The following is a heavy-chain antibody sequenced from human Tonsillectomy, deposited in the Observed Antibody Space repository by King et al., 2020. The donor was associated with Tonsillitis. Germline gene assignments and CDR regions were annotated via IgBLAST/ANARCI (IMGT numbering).Heavy chain of an antibody. V-gene: IGHV1-46*03. J-gene: IGHJ6*02. CDR3: ARGGIVGATHDYYGMDV. Sequence: QLVQSGAEVKKPGASVKVSCKASGYTFTSYYMHWGRQAPGQGLEWMGIINPSGGSTSYAQKFQGRVTMTRDTSTSTVYMELSSLRYEDTAVYYCARGGIVGATHDYYGMDVWGQGTTVTVSS. CDR1: GYTFTSYY. CDR2: INPSGGST. D-gene: IGHD1-26*01.